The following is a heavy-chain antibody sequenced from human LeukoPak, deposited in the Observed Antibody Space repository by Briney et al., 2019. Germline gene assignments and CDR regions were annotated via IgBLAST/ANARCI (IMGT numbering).Heavy chain of an antibody. Sequence: PGRSLRLSCAASGFTFSSYAMHWVRQAPGKGLEWVAVISYDGSNKYYADSVKGRFTISRDNSKNTLYLQMNSLRAEDTAVYYCASTSIAAAGLNDYWGQGTLVTVSS. CDR1: GFTFSSYA. D-gene: IGHD6-13*01. J-gene: IGHJ4*02. CDR2: ISYDGSNK. CDR3: ASTSIAAAGLNDY. V-gene: IGHV3-30-3*01.